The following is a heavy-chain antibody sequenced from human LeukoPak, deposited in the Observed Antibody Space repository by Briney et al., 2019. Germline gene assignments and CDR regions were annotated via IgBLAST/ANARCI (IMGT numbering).Heavy chain of an antibody. Sequence: GASVKVSCKASGYIFTSHYMHWVRQAPGKGLEWMGGFDPEDGETIYAQKFQGRVTMTEDTSTDTAYMELSSLRSEDTAVYYCATLSTYYYYGMDVWGQGTTVTVSS. CDR2: FDPEDGET. V-gene: IGHV1-24*01. CDR3: ATLSTYYYYGMDV. CDR1: GYIFTSHY. D-gene: IGHD3-9*01. J-gene: IGHJ6*02.